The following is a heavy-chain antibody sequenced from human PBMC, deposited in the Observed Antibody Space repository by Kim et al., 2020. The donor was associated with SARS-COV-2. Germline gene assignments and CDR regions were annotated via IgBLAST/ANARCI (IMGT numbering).Heavy chain of an antibody. Sequence: ASVKVSCKASGYTFTSYAMHWVRQAPGQRLEWMGWINAGNGNTKYSQKFQGRVTITRDTSASTAYMELSSLRSEDTAVYYCARSGYSSSWYFLYGMDVWGQGTTVTVSS. CDR3: ARSGYSSSWYFLYGMDV. D-gene: IGHD6-13*01. CDR2: INAGNGNT. V-gene: IGHV1-3*01. CDR1: GYTFTSYA. J-gene: IGHJ6*02.